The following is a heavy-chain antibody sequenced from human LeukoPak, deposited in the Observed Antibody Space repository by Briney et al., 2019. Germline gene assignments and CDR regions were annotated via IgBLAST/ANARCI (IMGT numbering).Heavy chain of an antibody. CDR2: ISAYNGNT. J-gene: IGHJ6*02. D-gene: IGHD6-19*01. Sequence: WASVKVSCKASGYTFTSYGISWVRQAPGQGLEWMGWISAYNGNTNYAQKLQGRVTMTTDTSTSTAYMGLRSLRSDDTAVYYCARTSVGSSGWLYYYYGMDVWGQGTTVTVSS. CDR3: ARTSVGSSGWLYYYYGMDV. CDR1: GYTFTSYG. V-gene: IGHV1-18*01.